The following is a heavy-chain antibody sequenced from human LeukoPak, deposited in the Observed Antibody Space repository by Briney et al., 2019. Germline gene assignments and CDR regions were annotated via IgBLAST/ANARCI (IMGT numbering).Heavy chain of an antibody. CDR1: GYSLSELS. CDR2: FDPEDDEA. D-gene: IGHD2-21*02. CDR3: ARDFLLVTAPAAFDI. V-gene: IGHV1-24*01. Sequence: ASVKVSCKVSGYSLSELSIHWVRQAPGKGLEWMGGFDPEDDEAIYAQSLQGRVTMTEDTSTDTAYMELSGLTSDDAAVYYCARDFLLVTAPAAFDIWGQGTMVTVSS. J-gene: IGHJ3*02.